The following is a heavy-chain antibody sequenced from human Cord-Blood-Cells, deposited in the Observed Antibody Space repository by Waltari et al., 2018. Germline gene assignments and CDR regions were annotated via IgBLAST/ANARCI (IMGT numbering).Heavy chain of an antibody. CDR3: ARDKGSSGWSDY. CDR2: ISSSSNYI. J-gene: IGHJ4*02. D-gene: IGHD6-6*01. V-gene: IGHV3-21*01. CDR1: GFTFSSYS. Sequence: EVQLVESGGGLVKPGGSLRLSCAASGFTFSSYSMNWVRQAPGKGLEWVSSISSSSNYINYADSVKGRFTISRDNAKNSLYQEMNSLRAEDTAVYYCARDKGSSGWSDYWGQGTLVTVSS.